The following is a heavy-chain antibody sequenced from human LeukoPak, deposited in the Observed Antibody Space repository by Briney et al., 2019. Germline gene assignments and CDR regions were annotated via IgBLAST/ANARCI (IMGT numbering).Heavy chain of an antibody. Sequence: GGSLRLSCAASGFTFSSYEMNWVRQAPGKGLEWVSYISNSGNTIFYADSVKGRFTISRDNGKNSLYLQMNSLRAEDTAVYYCARVFSNPTGNDYWGQGTLVTVSS. CDR1: GFTFSSYE. D-gene: IGHD1-1*01. CDR3: ARVFSNPTGNDY. J-gene: IGHJ4*02. V-gene: IGHV3-48*03. CDR2: ISNSGNTI.